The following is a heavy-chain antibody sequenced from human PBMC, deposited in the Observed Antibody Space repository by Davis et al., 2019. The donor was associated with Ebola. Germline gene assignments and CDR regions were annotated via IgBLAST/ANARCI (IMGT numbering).Heavy chain of an antibody. Sequence: PSETLSLTCTVSGDSIRSNTYYWGWIRQPPGKGLEWIGSVSSSGSTDYNPSLKSRPTISVDTSKNQFSLKLRSVTAADTAVYYCATSSSGWAPFDYWGQGTLLTVSS. CDR3: ATSSSGWAPFDY. CDR2: VSSSGST. V-gene: IGHV4-39*01. CDR1: GDSIRSNTYY. D-gene: IGHD6-19*01. J-gene: IGHJ4*02.